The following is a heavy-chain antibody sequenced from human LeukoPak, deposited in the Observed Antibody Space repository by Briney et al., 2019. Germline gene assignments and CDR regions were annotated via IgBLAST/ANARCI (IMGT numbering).Heavy chain of an antibody. J-gene: IGHJ4*02. CDR3: ARGARDGSGNYLLDD. Sequence: GGSLRLSCSVSGFIFSSYWMHGLRQVPGKGLVWVSRLSSDGRNTYYADSVKGRFTISRDNARDTVYLQMNSLQAQHTALYFCARGARDGSGNYLLDDWGQGTLVTVSS. CDR1: GFIFSSYW. V-gene: IGHV3-74*01. CDR2: LSSDGRNT. D-gene: IGHD3-10*01.